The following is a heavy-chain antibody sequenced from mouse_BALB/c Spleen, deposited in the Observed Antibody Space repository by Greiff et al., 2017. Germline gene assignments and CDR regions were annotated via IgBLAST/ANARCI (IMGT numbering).Heavy chain of an antibody. CDR2: IYPGGGDT. V-gene: IGHV1-82*01. Sequence: VKLMESGPELVKPGASVKISCKASGYAFSSSWMNWVKQRPGQGLEWIGRIYPGGGDTNYNGKFKGKATLTADKSSSTAYMQLSSLTSVDSAVYYGTRDGNYGDAMDYWGQGTSVTVSS. D-gene: IGHD2-1*01. CDR3: TRDGNYGDAMDY. J-gene: IGHJ4*01. CDR1: GYAFSSSW.